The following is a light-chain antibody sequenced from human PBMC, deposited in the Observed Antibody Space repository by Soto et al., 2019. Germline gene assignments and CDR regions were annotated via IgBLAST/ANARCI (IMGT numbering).Light chain of an antibody. J-gene: IGLJ2*01. CDR2: DVT. V-gene: IGLV2-14*01. Sequence: QSALTQPASVSGSPGQSITISCTGTSSDIGDYDYVSWYQHLPGKAPKLLIFDVTHRPSGVSDRFSGSKSGNTASLTISGVRPEDEADYYCCSYTDIALDVVFGGETQLTVL. CDR1: SSDIGDYDY. CDR3: CSYTDIALDVV.